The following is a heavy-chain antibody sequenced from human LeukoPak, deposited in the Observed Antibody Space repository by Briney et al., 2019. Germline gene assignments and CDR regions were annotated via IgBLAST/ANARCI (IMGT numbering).Heavy chain of an antibody. CDR3: ARVSPRGWYHGFY. D-gene: IGHD6-19*01. CDR1: GYTFTSYY. CDR2: INPSGGGT. J-gene: IGHJ4*02. Sequence: ASVRLSCKASGYTFTSYYMYCVRQAPGQGLEWMGIINPSGGGTSYAQKFQGRVTMTRDTSTSTVYMELSSLRSEDTAVYYCARVSPRGWYHGFYWAEGTMVTVSS. V-gene: IGHV1-46*01.